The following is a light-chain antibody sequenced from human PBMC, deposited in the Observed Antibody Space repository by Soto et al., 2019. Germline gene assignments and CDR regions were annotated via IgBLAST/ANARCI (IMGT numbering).Light chain of an antibody. J-gene: IGKJ4*01. V-gene: IGKV3-15*01. Sequence: EIVLTQSPATLSVSPGERVTLSCRASQSVDINLAWYQQKPGQAPRLLIYGASTRATDMSGTFSGRGSGTEFTLTISNVRPEDFAVYYCQQYNNWPRATFGGGTKVDIK. CDR1: QSVDIN. CDR3: QQYNNWPRAT. CDR2: GAS.